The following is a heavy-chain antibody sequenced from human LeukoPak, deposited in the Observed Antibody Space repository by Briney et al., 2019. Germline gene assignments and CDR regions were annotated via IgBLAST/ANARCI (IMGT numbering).Heavy chain of an antibody. Sequence: ASVKVSCKASGYTFTSYYVHWVRQAPGQGLEWMGIINPSVGRTTYAQKFQGRVTMTRDTSTSTVYMELSSLRSEDTAVYYCGRERGRTGDSGPHRFFDYWGQGILVTVSS. J-gene: IGHJ4*02. V-gene: IGHV1-46*01. D-gene: IGHD1-26*01. CDR3: GRERGRTGDSGPHRFFDY. CDR2: INPSVGRT. CDR1: GYTFTSYY.